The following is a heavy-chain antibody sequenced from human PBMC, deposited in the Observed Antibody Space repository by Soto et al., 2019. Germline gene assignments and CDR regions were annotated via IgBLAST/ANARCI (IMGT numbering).Heavy chain of an antibody. Sequence: SETLSLTCTVPGGSISSSTSYWGWIRQPPGKGLEWIGSINYSGSTYYSPSLKSRVTISADTSKNQFSLKLSSVTAADTAVYYCARPVNYYYYYMDVWGKGTMVTVSS. CDR2: INYSGST. CDR1: GGSISSSTSY. V-gene: IGHV4-39*01. CDR3: ARPVNYYYYYMDV. J-gene: IGHJ6*03.